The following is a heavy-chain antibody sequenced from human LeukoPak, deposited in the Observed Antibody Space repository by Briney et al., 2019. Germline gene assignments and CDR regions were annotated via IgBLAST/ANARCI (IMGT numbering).Heavy chain of an antibody. Sequence: GGSLSLSCVASGLTFSSYGMHWVRQAPGKGLEWVAVIWYDGSNKYYADSVKGRFTISRDNSKNTLYLQRNSLRAEDTAVYYCARDQVTRGPGYGMDVWGKGTTVTVSS. CDR2: IWYDGSNK. V-gene: IGHV3-33*01. CDR3: ARDQVTRGPGYGMDV. CDR1: GLTFSSYG. D-gene: IGHD4-11*01. J-gene: IGHJ6*04.